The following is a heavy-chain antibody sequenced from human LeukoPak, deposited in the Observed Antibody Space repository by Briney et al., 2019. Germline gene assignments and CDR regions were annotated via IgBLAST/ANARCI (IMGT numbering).Heavy chain of an antibody. Sequence: MPSETLSLTCTVSGGSISSSSYYWGWIRQPPGKGLEWIGSIYYSGSTYYNPSLKSRVTISVDTSKNQFSLNLRSVTAEDTGIYYCARGRCRNSGCRPYFDYWGQGTQVTVSS. CDR1: GGSISSSSYY. CDR3: ARGRCRNSGCRPYFDY. D-gene: IGHD2/OR15-2a*01. CDR2: IYYSGST. V-gene: IGHV4-39*07. J-gene: IGHJ4*02.